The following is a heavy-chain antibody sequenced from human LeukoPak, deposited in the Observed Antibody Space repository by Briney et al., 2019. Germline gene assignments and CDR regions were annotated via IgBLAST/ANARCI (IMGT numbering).Heavy chain of an antibody. CDR1: GGSISSYY. CDR3: ARDPDYYGSGSYGAFDI. CDR2: IYTSGST. D-gene: IGHD3-10*01. Sequence: SETLSLTCTVSGGSISSYYWSWIRQPAGKGLEWIGRIYTSGSTNYNPSLKSRVTMSVDTSKNQFSLKLSPVTAADTAVYYCARDPDYYGSGSYGAFDIWGQGTMVTVSS. V-gene: IGHV4-4*07. J-gene: IGHJ3*02.